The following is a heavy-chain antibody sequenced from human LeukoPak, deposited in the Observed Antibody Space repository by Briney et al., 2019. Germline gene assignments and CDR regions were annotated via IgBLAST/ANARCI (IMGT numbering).Heavy chain of an antibody. CDR2: IYYSGST. J-gene: IGHJ3*02. Sequence: PSETLSLTCTVSGGSISSSSYYWGWIRQPPGKGLEWIGSIYYSGSTNYNPSLKSRVTISVDTSKNQFSLKLSSVTAADTAVYYCARGPGMGFGKRYDAFDIWGQGTMVTVSS. D-gene: IGHD3-10*01. CDR1: GGSISSSSYY. CDR3: ARGPGMGFGKRYDAFDI. V-gene: IGHV4-39*07.